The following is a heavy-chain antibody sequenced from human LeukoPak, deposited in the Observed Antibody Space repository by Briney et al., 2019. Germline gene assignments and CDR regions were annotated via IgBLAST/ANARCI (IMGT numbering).Heavy chain of an antibody. CDR3: VRDSGSSYGYYFLH. V-gene: IGHV3-21*01. CDR2: ISSSSSHM. J-gene: IGHJ1*01. CDR1: GFNFDDYA. D-gene: IGHD1-26*01. Sequence: GGSLRLSCAASGFNFDDYAMNWVRQAPGKGLEWVSSISSSSSHMFYADSVKGRFSISRDNANNSLYLQMNSLRAEDTAVYYCVRDSGSSYGYYFLHWGQGTLVTVSS.